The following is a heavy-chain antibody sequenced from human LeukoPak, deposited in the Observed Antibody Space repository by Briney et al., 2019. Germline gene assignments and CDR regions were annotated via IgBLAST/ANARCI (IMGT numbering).Heavy chain of an antibody. V-gene: IGHV1-2*06. J-gene: IGHJ4*02. Sequence: EASVKVSCKASGDTFTGYYMHWVRQAPGQGLEWMGRINPNSGGTNYAQKFQGRVTMTRDTSISTAYMELSRLRSDDTAVYYCARNVQWLAYYFDYWGQGTLVTVSS. D-gene: IGHD6-19*01. CDR3: ARNVQWLAYYFDY. CDR2: INPNSGGT. CDR1: GDTFTGYY.